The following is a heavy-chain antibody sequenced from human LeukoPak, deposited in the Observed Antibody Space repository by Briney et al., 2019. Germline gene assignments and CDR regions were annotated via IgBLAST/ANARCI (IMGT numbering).Heavy chain of an antibody. CDR3: ARGGILYGLDV. CDR1: GFTFSTYS. V-gene: IGHV3-21*01. D-gene: IGHD6-13*01. J-gene: IGHJ6*02. Sequence: PGGSLRLSCAASGFTFSTYSLNWVRQAPGKGLEWVSSISSSSSYIYYADSVKGRFTIFRDNAKNSLYLQMNSLRAEDTAVYYCARGGILYGLDVWGQGTTVTVSS. CDR2: ISSSSSYI.